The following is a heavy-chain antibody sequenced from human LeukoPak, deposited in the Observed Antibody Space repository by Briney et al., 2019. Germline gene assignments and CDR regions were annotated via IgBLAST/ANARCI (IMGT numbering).Heavy chain of an antibody. Sequence: GGSLRLSCAASGFTFSSYAMHWVRQAPGKGLEWVAVISYDGSNKYYADSVKGRFTISRDNSKNTLYLRMNSLRAEDTAVYYCARGRLDYDSSGYYRQYYFDYWGQGTLVTVSS. CDR2: ISYDGSNK. D-gene: IGHD3-22*01. CDR3: ARGRLDYDSSGYYRQYYFDY. V-gene: IGHV3-30*04. J-gene: IGHJ4*02. CDR1: GFTFSSYA.